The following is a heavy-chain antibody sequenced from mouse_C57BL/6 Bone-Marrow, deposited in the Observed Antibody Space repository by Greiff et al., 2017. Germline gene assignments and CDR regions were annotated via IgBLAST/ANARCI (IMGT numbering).Heavy chain of an antibody. J-gene: IGHJ2*01. D-gene: IGHD2-1*01. V-gene: IGHV1-61*01. CDR1: GYTFPSFW. CDR3: AREGYDGKDY. CDR2: IYPSDCET. Sequence: QVQLQPPGAELVRPGSSVKLFCKASGYTFPSFWMARVKPRPGQGLEWVGNIYPSDCETHYNHKFKDKATLTVDKSSITAYMQLSSLTSEDSAVYYCAREGYDGKDYWGQGTTLTVSS.